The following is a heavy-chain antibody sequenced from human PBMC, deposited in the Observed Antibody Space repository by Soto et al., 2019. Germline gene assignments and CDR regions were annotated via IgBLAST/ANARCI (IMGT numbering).Heavy chain of an antibody. V-gene: IGHV3-30*18. J-gene: IGHJ4*02. D-gene: IGHD6-6*01. CDR3: AKGSDGRYSSSPHFDY. CDR2: ISYDGSNK. Sequence: GGSLRLSCAASGFTFSSYGMHWVRQAPGKGLEWVAVISYDGSNKYYADSVKGRFTISRDNSKNTLYLQMNSLRAEDTAVYYCAKGSDGRYSSSPHFDYWGQGTLVTVSS. CDR1: GFTFSSYG.